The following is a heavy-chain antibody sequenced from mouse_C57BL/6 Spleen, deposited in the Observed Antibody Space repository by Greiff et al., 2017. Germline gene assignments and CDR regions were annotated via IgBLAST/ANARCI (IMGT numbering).Heavy chain of an antibody. Sequence: VQLQQPGAELVKPGASVKMSCKASGYTFTSYWITWVKQRPGQGLEWIGDIYPGSGSTNYNEKFKSKATLTVDTSSSTAYMQLSSLTSEDAAVYYCERSDYYGSSYGFAYWGQGTLVTVSA. V-gene: IGHV1-55*01. CDR3: ERSDYYGSSYGFAY. CDR1: GYTFTSYW. J-gene: IGHJ3*01. CDR2: IYPGSGST. D-gene: IGHD1-1*01.